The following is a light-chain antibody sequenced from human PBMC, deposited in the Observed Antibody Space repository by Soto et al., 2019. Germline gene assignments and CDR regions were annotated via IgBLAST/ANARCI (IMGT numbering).Light chain of an antibody. V-gene: IGLV1-40*01. CDR2: GNS. CDR1: SSYIGAGYD. Sequence: QSVLTQPPSVSGAPGQRVTISCSVSSSYIGAGYDVHWYQQLPGTAPKLLIYGNSNRPSGVPDRFSGSKSGTSASLAITGLQAEDEADYYCQSYDSSLSGLYVFGTGTKVTVL. J-gene: IGLJ1*01. CDR3: QSYDSSLSGLYV.